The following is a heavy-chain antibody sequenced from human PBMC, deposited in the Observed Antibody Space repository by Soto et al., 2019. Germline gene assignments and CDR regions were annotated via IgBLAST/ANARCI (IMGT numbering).Heavy chain of an antibody. J-gene: IGHJ6*02. Sequence: ASVKVSCKASGYTFTTYYMHWVRQAPGQGLEWMGIISPDGGRTSYAQKFQGRVTMTRDTSTSTVYMELSSLRSEDTAVYYCARGNSGYDYVHYYYGMDVWGQGTTVTVSS. V-gene: IGHV1-46*01. CDR2: ISPDGGRT. CDR1: GYTFTTYY. D-gene: IGHD5-12*01. CDR3: ARGNSGYDYVHYYYGMDV.